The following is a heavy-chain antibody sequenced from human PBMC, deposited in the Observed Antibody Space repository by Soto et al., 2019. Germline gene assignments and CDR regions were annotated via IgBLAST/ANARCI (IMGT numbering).Heavy chain of an antibody. Sequence: GGSLRLSCAASVFTFSSYWMHLVRQSPGKGLVWVSRINSDGSSTSYADSVKGRFTISRDNAKNTLYLQMNSLRAEDTAVYYCARAQIQAIYYFGMEVSGQGTTVTVSS. J-gene: IGHJ6*02. V-gene: IGHV3-74*01. CDR1: VFTFSSYW. CDR2: INSDGSST. CDR3: ARAQIQAIYYFGMEV. D-gene: IGHD5-18*01.